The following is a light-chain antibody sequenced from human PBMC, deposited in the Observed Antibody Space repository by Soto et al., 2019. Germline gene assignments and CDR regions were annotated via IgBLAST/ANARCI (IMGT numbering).Light chain of an antibody. Sequence: QSALTQPASVSGSPGQSITISCTGTSSDVGGHDYVSWYQQHPGKAPKLMIYEVDNRPSGISNRFSGSRSGNMASLTISGLQAEDEADYYCSSYTTSTTHVFGGGTKVTVL. J-gene: IGLJ2*01. CDR2: EVD. CDR3: SSYTTSTTHV. V-gene: IGLV2-14*01. CDR1: SSDVGGHDY.